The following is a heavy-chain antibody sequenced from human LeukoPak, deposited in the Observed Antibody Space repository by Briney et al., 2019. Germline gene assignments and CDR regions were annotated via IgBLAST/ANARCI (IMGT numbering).Heavy chain of an antibody. CDR2: MNPNSGNT. D-gene: IGHD3-3*01. J-gene: IGHJ5*02. CDR1: GYTFTSYD. Sequence: ASVKVSCKASGYTFTSYDINWVRQATGQGLEWMGRMNPNSGNTGYAQKFQGRVTMTRNTSISTAYMELSSLRSEDTAVYYYARGTDFWSGYSSDPWGQGTLVTVSS. CDR3: ARGTDFWSGYSSDP. V-gene: IGHV1-8*01.